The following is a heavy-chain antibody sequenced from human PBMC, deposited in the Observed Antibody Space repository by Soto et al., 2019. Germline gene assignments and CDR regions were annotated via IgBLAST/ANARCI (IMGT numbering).Heavy chain of an antibody. J-gene: IGHJ5*02. CDR2: ISGSGGST. D-gene: IGHD2-2*01. Sequence: GGSLRLSCAASGFTFSSYAMSWVRQAPGKGLEWVSAISGSGGSTYYADSVKGRFTISRDNSKNTLYLQMNSLRAEDTAVYYCANPGGGIVVVPANNWFDPWGQGTLVTVSS. CDR1: GFTFSSYA. V-gene: IGHV3-23*01. CDR3: ANPGGGIVVVPANNWFDP.